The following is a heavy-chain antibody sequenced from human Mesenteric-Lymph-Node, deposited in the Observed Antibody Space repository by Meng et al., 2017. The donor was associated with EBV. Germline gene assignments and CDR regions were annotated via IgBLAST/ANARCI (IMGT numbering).Heavy chain of an antibody. CDR3: RVWLSGLDSDY. Sequence: VHLVESGGGLVKPGESLRLSCAASGFTFRNYYMSWIRQAPGKGLEWVSVVYGGTTAYYADSVRGRFIISTDSSKNTLYLQMNSLRADDTAVYFCRVWLSGLDSDYWGQGTLVTVSS. V-gene: IGHV3-66*01. J-gene: IGHJ4*02. CDR1: GFTFRNYY. D-gene: IGHD3-22*01. CDR2: VYGGTTA.